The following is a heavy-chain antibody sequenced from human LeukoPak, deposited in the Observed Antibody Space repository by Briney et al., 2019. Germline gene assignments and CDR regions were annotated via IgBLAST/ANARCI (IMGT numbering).Heavy chain of an antibody. J-gene: IGHJ4*02. Sequence: PSETLSLTCTVSGGSISTGGHYWSWIRQHPVKGLEWIGYVFHSGSSFYNPSLKSRVSMSVDTSKNQFSLNLRSVTAADTAVYYCARDRAVAGHFDYWGQGTLVTVSS. V-gene: IGHV4-31*03. CDR1: GGSISTGGHY. CDR3: ARDRAVAGHFDY. D-gene: IGHD6-19*01. CDR2: VFHSGSS.